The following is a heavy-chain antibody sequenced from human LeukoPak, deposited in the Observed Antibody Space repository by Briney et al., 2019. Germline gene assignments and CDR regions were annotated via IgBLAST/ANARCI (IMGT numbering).Heavy chain of an antibody. D-gene: IGHD2-21*01. Sequence: GRSLRLSCAASGFTFSSYAMHWVRQAPGKGLEWVAVISYDGSNKYYADSVKGRFTISRDNSKNTLYLQMNSLRPEDTAVYYCAKVHLYSFTPPFDYWGQGTLVTVSS. CDR3: AKVHLYSFTPPFDY. CDR2: ISYDGSNK. J-gene: IGHJ4*02. CDR1: GFTFSSYA. V-gene: IGHV3-30-3*01.